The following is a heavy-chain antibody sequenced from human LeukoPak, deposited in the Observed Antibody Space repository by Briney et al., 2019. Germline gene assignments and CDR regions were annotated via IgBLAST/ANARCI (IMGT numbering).Heavy chain of an antibody. Sequence: PGGSLRLSCAPSGFPFHTFGMSWVRQAPGNGLEWVSSISAGSDSTDYGDSVKGPFTLTRHSSKNTLYRQTNSLTAEATASYYCANEYSPDYSGQGTLVTVSS. V-gene: IGHV3-23*01. D-gene: IGHD2-15*01. CDR3: ANEYSPDY. CDR2: ISAGSDST. J-gene: IGHJ4*02. CDR1: GFPFHTFG.